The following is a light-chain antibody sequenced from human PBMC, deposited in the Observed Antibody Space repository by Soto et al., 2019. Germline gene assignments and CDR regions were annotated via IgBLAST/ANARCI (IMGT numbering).Light chain of an antibody. J-gene: IGLJ6*01. CDR3: CSYTRSDAYV. Sequence: QSALTQPRSASGSPGQSITISCTGTSTDVGGYNYVSWYQHHPAKAPKLIIYDVSKRLSGVPNRFSGSKSGNTASLTISGLRAEDEADYYCCSYTRSDAYVFGSGTKLTVL. CDR2: DVS. V-gene: IGLV2-11*01. CDR1: STDVGGYNY.